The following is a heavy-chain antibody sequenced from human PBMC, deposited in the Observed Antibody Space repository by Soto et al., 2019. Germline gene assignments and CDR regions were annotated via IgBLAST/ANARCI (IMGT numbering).Heavy chain of an antibody. CDR1: GFSLDTTGMG. Sequence: QITLKESGPALLKPTQTLMLTCSFSGFSLDTTGMGVGWVRQAPGTALEWLANIYWHDDKRYNPSLEGRVTISKDTSKNQVVLTMTNMDPEDTGTYYCERAYNWHYMWGQGSLVTVSS. J-gene: IGHJ4*02. D-gene: IGHD1-7*01. V-gene: IGHV2-5*04. CDR3: ERAYNWHYM. CDR2: IYWHDDK.